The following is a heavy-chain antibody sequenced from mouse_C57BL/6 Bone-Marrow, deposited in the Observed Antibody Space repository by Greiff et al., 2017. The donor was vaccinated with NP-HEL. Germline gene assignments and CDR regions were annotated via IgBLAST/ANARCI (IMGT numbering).Heavy chain of an antibody. J-gene: IGHJ3*01. Sequence: QVQLQQPGAELVRPGSSVKLSCKASGYTFTSYWMHWVKQRPIQGLEWIGNIDPSDSETHYNQKFKDKATLTVDKSSSTAYMQLSSLTSEDSAVYYCARFGNYGVWFAYWGQGTLVTVSA. CDR3: ARFGNYGVWFAY. CDR1: GYTFTSYW. V-gene: IGHV1-52*01. CDR2: IDPSDSET. D-gene: IGHD2-1*01.